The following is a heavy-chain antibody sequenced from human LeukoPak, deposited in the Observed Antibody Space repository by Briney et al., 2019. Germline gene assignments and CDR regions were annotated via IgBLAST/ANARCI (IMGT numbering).Heavy chain of an antibody. CDR1: GYTFTGYY. Sequence: GASVKVSCKASGYTFTGYYMHWVRQAPGQGLERMGWINPSSGGTNYAQKFQGRVTMTRDTSISTAYMELSRLRSDDTAVYYCARVRVGATYFDYWGQGTLVTVSS. D-gene: IGHD1-26*01. CDR2: INPSSGGT. CDR3: ARVRVGATYFDY. V-gene: IGHV1-2*02. J-gene: IGHJ4*02.